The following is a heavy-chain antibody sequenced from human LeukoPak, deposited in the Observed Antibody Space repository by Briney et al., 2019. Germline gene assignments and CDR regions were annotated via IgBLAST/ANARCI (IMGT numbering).Heavy chain of an antibody. J-gene: IGHJ4*02. V-gene: IGHV4-39*01. CDR2: IHYGGST. D-gene: IGHD2-8*02. CDR1: GGSISNTNSY. Sequence: SETLSLTCIVSGGSISNTNSYWGWIRQPPGKGLEWIGSIHYGGSTYYSPSLKSQVTISVDTSRNQFSLKVRSVTAADTAVYSCARQVYQRRRGYCTGGNCRGIFDFWGQGSLVTVSS. CDR3: ARQVYQRRRGYCTGGNCRGIFDF.